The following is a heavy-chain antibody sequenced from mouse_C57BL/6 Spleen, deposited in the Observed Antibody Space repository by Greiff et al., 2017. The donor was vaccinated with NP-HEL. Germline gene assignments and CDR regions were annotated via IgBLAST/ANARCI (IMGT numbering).Heavy chain of an antibody. CDR2: IDPSDSYT. Sequence: VQLQQSGAELVKPGASVKLSCKASGYTFTSYWMQWVKQRPGQGLEWIGEIDPSDSYTNYNQKFKGKATLTVDTSSSTAYMQLSSLTSEDSAVYYCAYGNYAMDYWGQGTSVTVSS. CDR1: GYTFTSYW. V-gene: IGHV1-50*01. CDR3: AYGNYAMDY. J-gene: IGHJ4*01. D-gene: IGHD2-1*01.